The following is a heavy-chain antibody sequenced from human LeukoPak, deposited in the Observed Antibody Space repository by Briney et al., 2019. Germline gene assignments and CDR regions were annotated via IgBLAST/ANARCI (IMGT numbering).Heavy chain of an antibody. CDR2: IRYDGSNK. Sequence: PGGSLRLSCAASGFTFSSYGMHWVRQAPGKGLEWVAFIRYDGSNKYYADSVKGRFTISRDNAKNSLYLQMNSLRAEDTALYYCVKDRPFPYGMDVWGQGTTVTVSS. D-gene: IGHD2-21*01. V-gene: IGHV3-30*02. CDR3: VKDRPFPYGMDV. CDR1: GFTFSSYG. J-gene: IGHJ6*02.